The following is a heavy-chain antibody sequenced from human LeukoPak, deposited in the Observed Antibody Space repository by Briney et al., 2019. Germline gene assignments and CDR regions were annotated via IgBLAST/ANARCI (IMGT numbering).Heavy chain of an antibody. CDR2: INHSGST. J-gene: IGHJ5*02. V-gene: IGHV4-34*01. CDR1: GGSFSGYY. CDR3: ARSRGYSSSSGRGFDP. D-gene: IGHD6-6*01. Sequence: PSETLSLTCAVYGGSFSGYYWSWIRQPRGKGLEWIGEINHSGSTNYNPSLKSRVTISVDTSKNQFSLKLSSVTAADTAVYYCARSRGYSSSSGRGFDPWGQGTLVTVSS.